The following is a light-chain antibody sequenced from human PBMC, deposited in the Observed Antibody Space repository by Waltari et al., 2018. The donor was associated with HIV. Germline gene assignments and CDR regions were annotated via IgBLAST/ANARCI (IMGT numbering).Light chain of an antibody. CDR2: RNN. CDR3: AAWDDSLSGSWV. J-gene: IGLJ3*02. Sequence: QSVMTQPPSASGTPGQRVTIPCSGNSSNIGRNYVNWYQQLPGTTPKLLIYRNNQRPSGVPDRFSGSKSGTSASLAISGLRSEDEADYYCAAWDDSLSGSWVFGGGTQVTVL. V-gene: IGLV1-47*01. CDR1: SSNIGRNY.